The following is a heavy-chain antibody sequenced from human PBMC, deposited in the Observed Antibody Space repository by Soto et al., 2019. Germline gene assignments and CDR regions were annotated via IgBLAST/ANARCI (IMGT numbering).Heavy chain of an antibody. Sequence: DVQLVESGGGLIQPGESLRLSCAAFGLTVSGKKYVAWVRQAPGKGLEWISALYDVDGTYYADSVKGRFTTSSDSSKTTVYLQMNGLRPDDTAVYYCESWHEREHAYDVWGRGTTVTVSS. V-gene: IGHV3-53*01. CDR2: LYDVDGT. CDR3: ESWHEREHAYDV. D-gene: IGHD1-1*01. CDR1: GLTVSGKKY. J-gene: IGHJ3*01.